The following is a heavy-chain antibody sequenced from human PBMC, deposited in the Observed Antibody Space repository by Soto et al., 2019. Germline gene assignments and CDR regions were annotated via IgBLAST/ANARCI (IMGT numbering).Heavy chain of an antibody. CDR1: GYSITAGGYY. CDR2: FYSSGSI. Sequence: PSETLSLTCFVSGYSITAGGYYWSLIRHHPGKGLEWIGSFYSSGSIIYNPSLRSRVSISGDTSSNQFSMSLTSVTAADTARYYCARMYSSGSGWFHPWGQGTLVTVS. V-gene: IGHV4-31*03. CDR3: ARMYSSGSGWFHP. D-gene: IGHD6-19*01. J-gene: IGHJ5*02.